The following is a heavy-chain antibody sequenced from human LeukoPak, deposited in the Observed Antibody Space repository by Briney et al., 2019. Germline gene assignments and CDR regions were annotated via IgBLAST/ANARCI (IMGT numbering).Heavy chain of an antibody. Sequence: GGSLRLSCAASGFTFDDYGMSWVRQAPGKGLEWVANIKQDGSEKYYVDSVKGRFTISRDNAKNSLYLQMNSLRAEDTAVYYCASFYYGSGSFRYFRNAGIQHWGQGTLVTVSS. V-gene: IGHV3-7*01. CDR1: GFTFDDYG. CDR2: IKQDGSEK. J-gene: IGHJ1*01. CDR3: ASFYYGSGSFRYFRNAGIQH. D-gene: IGHD3-10*01.